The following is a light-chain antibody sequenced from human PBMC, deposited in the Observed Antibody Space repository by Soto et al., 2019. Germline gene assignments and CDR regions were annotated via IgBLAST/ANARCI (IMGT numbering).Light chain of an antibody. CDR1: QTINNN. V-gene: IGKV1-39*01. CDR3: QQNYITPNT. Sequence: DIEMTQSPSSLSASVGDRVTISCRTSQTINNNLNWYQQRPGKAPKLLIYSSSSLLSGVPPRFSGSGSGTDFTLTISSLQPEDFATYFCQQNYITPNTFGQGTQLDIK. CDR2: SSS. J-gene: IGKJ5*01.